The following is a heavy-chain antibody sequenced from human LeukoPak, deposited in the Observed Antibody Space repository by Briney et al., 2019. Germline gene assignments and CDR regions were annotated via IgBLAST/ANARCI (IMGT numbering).Heavy chain of an antibody. Sequence: SETLSLTCTVSGASIRSHYWSWIRQPPGKGLEWIGYMYYSGNSNYNPALKSRVTISVDTSKNQFSLKMISVTPADTAVYYCREYSGSYYGFDYWGQGTLVTVSS. V-gene: IGHV4-59*11. CDR3: REYSGSYYGFDY. CDR1: GASIRSHY. D-gene: IGHD1-26*01. CDR2: MYYSGNS. J-gene: IGHJ4*02.